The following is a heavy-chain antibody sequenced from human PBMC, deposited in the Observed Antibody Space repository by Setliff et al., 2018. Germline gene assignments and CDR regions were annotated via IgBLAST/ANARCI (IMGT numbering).Heavy chain of an antibody. Sequence: GGSLRLSCVASGFIFSSYGMHWVRQAPGKGLEWVSDISSSSTIYYADSVKGRFDISRDSSKNTVYLQMNSLTAEDTAMYYCATLSKDLNYWGQGTLVTVSS. D-gene: IGHD3-3*01. CDR2: ISSSSTI. CDR1: GFIFSSYG. V-gene: IGHV3-48*01. CDR3: ATLSKDLNY. J-gene: IGHJ4*02.